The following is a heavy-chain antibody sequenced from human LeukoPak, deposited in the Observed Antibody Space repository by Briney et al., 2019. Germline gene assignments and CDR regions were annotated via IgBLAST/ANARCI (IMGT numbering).Heavy chain of an antibody. Sequence: SETLSLTCIVSGGSISRYYWSWIRQPPGKGLKWIGYIYYNGNINYNPSLKSRVTMSVDTSKNQFSLKLSSVTAADTAVYYCARGHSSSWYYFDYWGQGTLVTVSS. CDR2: IYYNGNI. V-gene: IGHV4-59*01. D-gene: IGHD6-13*01. CDR3: ARGHSSSWYYFDY. J-gene: IGHJ4*02. CDR1: GGSISRYY.